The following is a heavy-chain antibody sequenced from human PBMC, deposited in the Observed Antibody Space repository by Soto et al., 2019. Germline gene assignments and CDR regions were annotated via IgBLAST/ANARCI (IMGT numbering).Heavy chain of an antibody. Sequence: GGSLRLSCAASGFTFSSYATHWVRQAPGKGLEWVAVISYDGSNKYYADSVKGRFTISRDNSKKTLYLQMNSLRAEDTAVYYCARDRSRGYYGDYADAFDIWGQGTMVTVSS. D-gene: IGHD4-17*01. CDR1: GFTFSSYA. V-gene: IGHV3-30-3*01. J-gene: IGHJ3*02. CDR2: ISYDGSNK. CDR3: ARDRSRGYYGDYADAFDI.